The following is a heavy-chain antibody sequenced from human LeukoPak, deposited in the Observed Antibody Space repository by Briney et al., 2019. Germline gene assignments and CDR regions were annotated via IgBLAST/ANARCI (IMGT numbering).Heavy chain of an antibody. J-gene: IGHJ4*02. V-gene: IGHV4-34*01. CDR3: ARVSCSSTSCYTAFDY. Sequence: PSETLSLTCAVYGGSFSGYYWSWIRQPPGKGLEWIGEVNHSGSTNYNPSLKSRVTISVDTSKNQFSLKLSSATAADTAVYYCARVSCSSTSCYTAFDYWGQGTLVTVSS. D-gene: IGHD2-2*02. CDR1: GGSFSGYY. CDR2: VNHSGST.